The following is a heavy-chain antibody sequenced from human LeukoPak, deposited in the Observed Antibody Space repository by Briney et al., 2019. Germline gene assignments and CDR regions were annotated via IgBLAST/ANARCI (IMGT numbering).Heavy chain of an antibody. CDR3: ARGGIAVAGTVGGNAFDI. J-gene: IGHJ3*02. V-gene: IGHV1-69*04. D-gene: IGHD6-19*01. CDR1: GGTFSSYA. CDR2: IIPILGIA. Sequence: SVKVSCKASGGTFSSYAISWVRQAPGQGLEWMGRIIPILGIANYAQKFQGRVTITADKSTSTAYMELSSLRSEDTAVYYCARGGIAVAGTVGGNAFDIWGQRTMVTASS.